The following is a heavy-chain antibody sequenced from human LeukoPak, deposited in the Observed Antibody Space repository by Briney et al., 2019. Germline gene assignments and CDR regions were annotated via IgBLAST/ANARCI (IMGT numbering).Heavy chain of an antibody. J-gene: IGHJ4*02. CDR3: ARDGGGRLEYFFDY. CDR1: GGSISSRSYC. CDR2: VHISGST. V-gene: IGHV4-61*09. D-gene: IGHD3-3*01. Sequence: SQTLSLTCTVSGGSISSRSYCWSWIRQPAGKGLEWIGHVHISGSTNYNSSLKSRVTISVDTSKNQFSLKLNSVTAADTAVYFCARDGGGRLEYFFDYWGQGTLVTVSS.